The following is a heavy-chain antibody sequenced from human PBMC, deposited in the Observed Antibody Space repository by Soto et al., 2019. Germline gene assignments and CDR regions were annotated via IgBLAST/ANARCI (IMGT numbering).Heavy chain of an antibody. CDR3: AKGILSDDYGSGTYDY. Sequence: EVQLLESGGGLIQPGGSLRLSCAASGFTFSDYAMTWVRQAPGKGLEWVSVITGSGGKTFYADYVKGRFSISRDNSKNTVYLEINSLRAEDTAVYYCAKGILSDDYGSGTYDYWGQGTLVTVSS. CDR1: GFTFSDYA. J-gene: IGHJ4*02. D-gene: IGHD3-10*01. CDR2: ITGSGGKT. V-gene: IGHV3-23*01.